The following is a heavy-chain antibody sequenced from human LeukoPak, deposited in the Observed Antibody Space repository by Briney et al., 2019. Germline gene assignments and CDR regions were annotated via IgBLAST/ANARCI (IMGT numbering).Heavy chain of an antibody. Sequence: SETLSFTCAVYGGSFSGYYWSWIRQPPGKGLEWIGRIYTSGSTNYNPSLKSRVTMSVDTSKNQFSLKLSSVTAADTAVYYCARESAALNWFDPWGQGTLVTVSS. D-gene: IGHD2-15*01. CDR3: ARESAALNWFDP. CDR1: GGSFSGYY. V-gene: IGHV4-59*10. J-gene: IGHJ5*02. CDR2: IYTSGST.